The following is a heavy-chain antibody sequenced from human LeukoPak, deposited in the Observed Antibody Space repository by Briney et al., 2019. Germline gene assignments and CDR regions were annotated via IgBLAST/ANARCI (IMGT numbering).Heavy chain of an antibody. V-gene: IGHV3-21*06. J-gene: IGHJ4*02. CDR2: IGPTGSDR. Sequence: PGGSLRLSCAASGFTFSSYAMSWVRQAPGKGLEWVASIGPTGSDRYHADSIKGRFTISRDNANNFLYLQMNSLRAEDTAVYYCATETNGRHYDYWGQGNLLTVSS. CDR3: ATETNGRHYDY. CDR1: GFTFSSYA. D-gene: IGHD1-14*01.